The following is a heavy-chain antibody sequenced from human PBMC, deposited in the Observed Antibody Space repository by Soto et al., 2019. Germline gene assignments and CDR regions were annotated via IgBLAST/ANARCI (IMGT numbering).Heavy chain of an antibody. J-gene: IGHJ6*02. V-gene: IGHV3-30-3*01. CDR1: GFTFSSYA. Sequence: VGSLRLSCAASGFTFSSYAMHWVRQAPGKGLEWVAVISYDGSNKYYADSVKGRFTISRDNSKNTLYLQMNSLRAEDTAVYYCARDLYYDFWSGFNYGMDVWGQGTTVTVSS. CDR2: ISYDGSNK. CDR3: ARDLYYDFWSGFNYGMDV. D-gene: IGHD3-3*01.